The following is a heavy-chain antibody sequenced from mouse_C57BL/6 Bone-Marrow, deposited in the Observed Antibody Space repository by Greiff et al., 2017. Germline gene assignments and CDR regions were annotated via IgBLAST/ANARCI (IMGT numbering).Heavy chain of an antibody. V-gene: IGHV14-4*01. CDR1: GFNIKDDY. CDR3: TTWVTTVPYWYFDV. CDR2: IKPENGDT. J-gene: IGHJ1*03. D-gene: IGHD1-1*01. Sequence: EVQLQQSGAELVRPGASVKLSCTASGFNIKDDYMHWVKQRPEQGLEWIGWIKPENGDTEYASKFQGKATITADTSTTTAYLQLNSLTSEDTAVYYCTTWVTTVPYWYFDVWGTGTTVTVSS.